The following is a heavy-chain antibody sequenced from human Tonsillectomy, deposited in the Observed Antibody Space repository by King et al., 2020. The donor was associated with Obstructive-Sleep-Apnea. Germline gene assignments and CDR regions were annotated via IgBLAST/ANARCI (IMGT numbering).Heavy chain of an antibody. J-gene: IGHJ6*02. CDR2: INPNSGGT. CDR1: GYTFTGYY. D-gene: IGHD3-10*01. Sequence: VQLVESGAEVKKPGASVKVSCKASGYTFTGYYMHWVRQAPGQGLEWMGWINPNSGGTNYAQKFQGWVTMTRDTSISTAYMELSRLRSDDTAGYYCAREEVWFGELNYYYDMDVWGQGTTVTVSS. V-gene: IGHV1-2*04. CDR3: AREEVWFGELNYYYDMDV.